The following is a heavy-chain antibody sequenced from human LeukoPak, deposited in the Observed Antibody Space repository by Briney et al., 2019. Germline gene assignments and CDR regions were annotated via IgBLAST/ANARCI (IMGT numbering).Heavy chain of an antibody. CDR3: ARGYSSGWYVLNWFDP. Sequence: PSQTLSLTCAISGDSVSSNSAAWNWIRQSPSRGLEWLGRTCYRSKWYNDYAVSVKSRITINPDTSKNQFSLQLNSVTPEDTAVYYCARGYSSGWYVLNWFDPWGQGTLVTVSS. J-gene: IGHJ5*02. CDR1: GDSVSSNSAA. D-gene: IGHD6-19*01. CDR2: TCYRSKWYN. V-gene: IGHV6-1*01.